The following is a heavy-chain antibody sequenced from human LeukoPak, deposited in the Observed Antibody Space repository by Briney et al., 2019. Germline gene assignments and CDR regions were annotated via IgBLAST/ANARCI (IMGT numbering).Heavy chain of an antibody. CDR1: GIAFDGYV. Sequence: GGSLRLSCAASGIAFDGYVMTWVRQAPGKGLEWVSTVSGSGGSTYYADSVKGRFTISRDNSKNTLYLQMNNLRAEDTAVYYCAILGITMVRGEGLDFWGQGTLVTVSS. V-gene: IGHV3-23*01. CDR2: VSGSGGST. D-gene: IGHD3-10*01. J-gene: IGHJ4*02. CDR3: AILGITMVRGEGLDF.